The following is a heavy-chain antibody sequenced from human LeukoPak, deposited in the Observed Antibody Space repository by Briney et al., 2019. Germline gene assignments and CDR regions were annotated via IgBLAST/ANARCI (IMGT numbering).Heavy chain of an antibody. CDR2: IYYSGST. V-gene: IGHV4-39*01. CDR1: GGSISSSSYY. CDR3: ARPLDYGAELDV. J-gene: IGHJ6*02. Sequence: SETLSLTCTVSGGSISSSSYYWGWIRQPPGKGLEWIGSIYYSGSTYYNPSLKSRVTISVDTSKNQFSLKLSSVTAADTAVYYCARPLDYGAELDVWGQGTTVTVSS. D-gene: IGHD4-17*01.